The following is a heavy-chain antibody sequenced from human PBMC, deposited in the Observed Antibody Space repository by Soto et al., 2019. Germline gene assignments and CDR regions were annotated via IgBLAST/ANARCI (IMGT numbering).Heavy chain of an antibody. V-gene: IGHV4-61*05. D-gene: IGHD3-22*01. CDR1: GGSISSSTDC. CDR3: ARHRVDSSGYYYGYYGMHV. J-gene: IGHJ6*02. CDR2: IHYNGNT. Sequence: PSETLSLTCTVSGGSISSSTDCWGWIRQPPGKGLEWIGNIHYNGNTKYSPSLKSRVTMSVDTSKKHFSLKLISGTAADPAVYYCARHRVDSSGYYYGYYGMHVWGQGTTVTVSS.